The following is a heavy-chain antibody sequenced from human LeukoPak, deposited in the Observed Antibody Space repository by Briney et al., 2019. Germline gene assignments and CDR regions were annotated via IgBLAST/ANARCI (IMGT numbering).Heavy chain of an antibody. D-gene: IGHD6-6*01. V-gene: IGHV4-34*01. Sequence: SETLSLTCAVYGGSFSGYYWSWIRQPPGKGLEWIGEINHSGSTNYNPSLKSRVTISVDTSKDQFSLKLSSVTAADTAVYYCARDEGGYSSSSWFDYWGQGTLVTVSS. J-gene: IGHJ4*02. CDR2: INHSGST. CDR1: GGSFSGYY. CDR3: ARDEGGYSSSSWFDY.